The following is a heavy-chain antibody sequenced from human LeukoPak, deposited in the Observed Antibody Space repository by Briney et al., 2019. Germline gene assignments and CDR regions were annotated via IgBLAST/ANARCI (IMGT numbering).Heavy chain of an antibody. J-gene: IGHJ4*02. Sequence: GGSLRLSCAASGFTFSSYSMNWVRQAPGKGLEWISYISNSSSTMYYADSVKGRFTISRDNAKNSLYLQLNSLRAEDTAVYYCASGVSSTSCYVDYWGQGTLVTVSS. CDR1: GFTFSSYS. CDR2: ISNSSSTM. D-gene: IGHD2-2*01. V-gene: IGHV3-48*01. CDR3: ASGVSSTSCYVDY.